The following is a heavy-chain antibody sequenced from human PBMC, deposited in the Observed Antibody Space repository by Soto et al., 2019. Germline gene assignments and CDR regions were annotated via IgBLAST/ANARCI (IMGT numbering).Heavy chain of an antibody. J-gene: IGHJ6*03. CDR3: AIDFNSGRNYYMDV. CDR1: GFTFSSYS. D-gene: IGHD3-10*01. CDR2: ISSSSSYI. V-gene: IGHV3-21*01. Sequence: SLRLSCAASGFTFSSYSMNWVRQAPGKGLEWVSSISSSSSYIYYADSVKGRFTISRDKAKNSLYLQMNSLRAEDTAVYYCAIDFNSGRNYYMDVWGKGITVTVS.